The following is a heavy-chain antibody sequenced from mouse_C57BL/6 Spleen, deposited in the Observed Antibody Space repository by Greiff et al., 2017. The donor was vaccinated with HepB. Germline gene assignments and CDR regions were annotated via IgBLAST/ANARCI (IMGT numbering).Heavy chain of an antibody. V-gene: IGHV1-64*01. Sequence: QVQLQQPGAELVKPGASVKLSCKASGYTFTSYWMHWVKQRPGQGLEWIGMIHPNSGSTNYNEKFKSKATLTVDKSSSTAYMQLSSLTSEDSAVYYCAREGANWDLYYFDYWGQGTTLTVSS. J-gene: IGHJ2*01. CDR3: AREGANWDLYYFDY. D-gene: IGHD4-1*01. CDR2: IHPNSGST. CDR1: GYTFTSYW.